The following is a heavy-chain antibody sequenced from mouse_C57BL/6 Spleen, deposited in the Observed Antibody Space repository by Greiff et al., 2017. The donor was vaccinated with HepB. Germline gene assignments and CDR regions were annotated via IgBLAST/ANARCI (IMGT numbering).Heavy chain of an antibody. V-gene: IGHV1-18*01. CDR2: INPNNGGT. Sequence: EVQLQQSGPELVKPGASVKIPCKASGYTFTDYNMDWVKQSHGKSLEWIGDINPNNGGTIYNQKFKGKATLTVDKSSSTAYMELRSLTSEDTAVYYCARSSDYYGSSHYYAMDYWGQGTSVTVSS. CDR1: GYTFTDYN. CDR3: ARSSDYYGSSHYYAMDY. J-gene: IGHJ4*01. D-gene: IGHD1-1*01.